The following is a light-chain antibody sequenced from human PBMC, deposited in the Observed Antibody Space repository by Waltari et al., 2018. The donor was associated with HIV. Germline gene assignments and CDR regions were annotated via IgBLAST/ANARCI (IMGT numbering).Light chain of an antibody. CDR3: SEWDAGLGAWM. J-gene: IGLJ3*02. Sequence: QSVLTQPPSASGTPGQRISISCSGSTPNIGTNNVNWYQQLPGTTPRPRMHSNIQRPSGGPDRSLGSRSVTSASLSIGWLQSEDEADYYSSEWDAGLGAWMFGGGTKLTVL. CDR2: SNI. V-gene: IGLV1-44*01. CDR1: TPNIGTNN.